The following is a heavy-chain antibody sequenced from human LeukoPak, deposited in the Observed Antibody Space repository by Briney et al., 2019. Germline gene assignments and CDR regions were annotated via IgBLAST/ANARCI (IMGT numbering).Heavy chain of an antibody. CDR3: ARDQVNQYGDYDRPL. J-gene: IGHJ4*02. D-gene: IGHD4-17*01. Sequence: PGGSLRPSCVASGFTFGNFWMNWVRQAPGKGLEWVSYISSSGSTIYYADSVKGRFTISRDNAKNSLYLQMNSLRAEDTAVYYCARDQVNQYGDYDRPLWGQGTLVTVSS. CDR2: ISSSGSTI. V-gene: IGHV3-48*03. CDR1: GFTFGNFW.